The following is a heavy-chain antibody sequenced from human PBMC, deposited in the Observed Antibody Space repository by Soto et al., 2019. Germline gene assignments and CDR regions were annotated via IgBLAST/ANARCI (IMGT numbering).Heavy chain of an antibody. V-gene: IGHV4-61*01. D-gene: IGHD5-12*01. CDR2: FYDSGST. CDR3: AASAPTATNYYYAMDV. J-gene: IGHJ6*02. Sequence: SETLSLTCTVSGGSVSSGSFYWSWIRRPPGKGLEWIGYFYDSGSTNYNPSLRSRVTMSVDTSKNQFSLKLSSVTAADTAVYYCAASAPTATNYYYAMDVWGQGTTVPVYS. CDR1: GGSVSSGSFY.